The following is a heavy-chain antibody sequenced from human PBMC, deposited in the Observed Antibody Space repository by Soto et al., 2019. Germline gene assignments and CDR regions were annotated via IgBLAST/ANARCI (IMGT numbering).Heavy chain of an antibody. CDR2: IYYSGST. CDR3: ATPLTTTESYGYDAFDI. Sequence: SETLSLTCTVSGGSISSYYWSWIRQPPGKGLEWIGYIYYSGSTNYNPSLKSRVTISVDTSKNQFSLKLSSVTAADTAVYYCATPLTTTESYGYDAFDIWGQGTMVTVSS. D-gene: IGHD4-17*01. CDR1: GGSISSYY. J-gene: IGHJ3*02. V-gene: IGHV4-59*08.